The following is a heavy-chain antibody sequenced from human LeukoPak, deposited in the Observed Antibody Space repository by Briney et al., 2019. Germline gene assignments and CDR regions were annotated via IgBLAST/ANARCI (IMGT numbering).Heavy chain of an antibody. Sequence: GGSLRLSCAASGFTFDDYTMHWVRQAPGKGLEWVALIRYDGSNKFYADSVKGRFTISRDNSKNTLYLQMNSLRAEDTAVYYCAKDLTKYFDYWGQGTLVTVSS. CDR1: GFTFDDYT. CDR3: AKDLTKYFDY. D-gene: IGHD1-1*01. V-gene: IGHV3-30*02. CDR2: IRYDGSNK. J-gene: IGHJ4*02.